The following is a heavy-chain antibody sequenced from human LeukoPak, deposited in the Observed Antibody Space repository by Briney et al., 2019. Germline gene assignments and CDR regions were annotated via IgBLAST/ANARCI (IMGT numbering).Heavy chain of an antibody. D-gene: IGHD4-17*01. V-gene: IGHV1-69*04. CDR1: GGTFSSYA. J-gene: IGHJ4*02. CDR2: IIPILGIA. CDR3: ARGGDYGVRAGY. Sequence: SVKVSCKASGGTFSSYAISRVRQAPGQGLEWMGRIIPILGIANYAQKFQGRVTITADKSTSTAYMELSSLRSEDTAVYYCARGGDYGVRAGYWGQGTLVTVSS.